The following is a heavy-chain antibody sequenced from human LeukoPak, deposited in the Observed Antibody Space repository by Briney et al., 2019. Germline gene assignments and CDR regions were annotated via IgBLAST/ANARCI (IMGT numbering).Heavy chain of an antibody. J-gene: IGHJ4*02. CDR3: ASPAAGIAG. CDR2: ISYDGSNK. D-gene: IGHD6-13*01. CDR1: GFTFSSYA. Sequence: PGGSLRLSCAASGFTFSSYAMHWVRQAPGKGLEWVAVISYDGSNKYYADSVKGRFTNSRDNSKNTLYLQMNSLRAEDTAVYYCASPAAGIAGGGQGTLVTVSS. V-gene: IGHV3-30-3*01.